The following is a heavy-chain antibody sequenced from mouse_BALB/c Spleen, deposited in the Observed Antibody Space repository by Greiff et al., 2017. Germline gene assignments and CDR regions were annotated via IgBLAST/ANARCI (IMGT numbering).Heavy chain of an antibody. V-gene: IGHV1-69*02. D-gene: IGHD2-3*01. Sequence: QVQLQQPGAELVKPGAPVKLSCKASGYTFTSYWMNWVKQRPGRGLEWIGRIDPPDSETHYNQKFKDKATLTVDKSSSTAYIQLSSLTSEDSAVYYCARWLLHYAMDYWGQGTSVTVSS. CDR2: IDPPDSET. CDR3: ARWLLHYAMDY. CDR1: GYTFTSYW. J-gene: IGHJ4*01.